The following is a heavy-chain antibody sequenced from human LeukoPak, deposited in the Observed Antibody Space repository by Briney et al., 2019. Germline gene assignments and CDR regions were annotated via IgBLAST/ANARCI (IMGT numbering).Heavy chain of an antibody. V-gene: IGHV1-3*01. Sequence: ASVKVSCKASGYTFTSYAMHWVRQAPGQRLEWMGWINAGNGNTKYSQKFQGRATITRDTSASTAYMELSSLRSEDTAVYYCAREDCSSTSCYMGYNWFDPWGQGTLVTVSS. CDR3: AREDCSSTSCYMGYNWFDP. D-gene: IGHD2-2*02. J-gene: IGHJ5*02. CDR2: INAGNGNT. CDR1: GYTFTSYA.